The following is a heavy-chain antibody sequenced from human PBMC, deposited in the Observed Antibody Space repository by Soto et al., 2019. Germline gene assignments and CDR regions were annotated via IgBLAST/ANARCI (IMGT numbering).Heavy chain of an antibody. V-gene: IGHV1-24*01. CDR1: GYTLTELS. D-gene: IGHD3-3*01. CDR2: FDPEDGET. CDR3: ATVFLFNDFWSGYHFDY. J-gene: IGHJ4*02. Sequence: GASVKVSCKVSGYTLTELSVHWVRQAPGKGLEWMGGFDPEDGETIYAQKFQGRVTMTEDTSTDTAYMELSSLRSEDTAVYYCATVFLFNDFWSGYHFDYWGQGTLVTVSS.